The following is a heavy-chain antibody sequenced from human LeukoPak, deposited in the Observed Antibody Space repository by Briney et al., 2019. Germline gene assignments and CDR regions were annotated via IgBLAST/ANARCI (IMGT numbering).Heavy chain of an antibody. D-gene: IGHD2-2*01. CDR2: TRNDGSNE. Sequence: AGSLSLSCVAYGFTISYIGMHWVRPAPGKGLKWVAFTRNDGSNEYYAEYVKGRFTISRDNSKNTLYLQMNSLRIEGTAAYYCSKSEGKYQLANIPDSWGQGTLVTVSS. V-gene: IGHV3-30*02. J-gene: IGHJ4*02. CDR3: SKSEGKYQLANIPDS. CDR1: GFTISYIG.